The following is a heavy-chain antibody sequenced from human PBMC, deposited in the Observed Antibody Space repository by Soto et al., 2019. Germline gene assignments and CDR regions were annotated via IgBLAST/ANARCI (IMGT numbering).Heavy chain of an antibody. V-gene: IGHV3-48*02. CDR2: ITSTSSAI. CDR3: ARDGKGAAYTFGPYYFDS. J-gene: IGHJ4*02. CDR1: GGSFSGYY. Sequence: PSETLSLTCAVHGGSFSGYYWDWIRQPPGKGLEWISYITSTSSAINYADSVRGRFTISRDNGMQSLFLHMNSLRDEDTAVYYCARDGKGAAYTFGPYYFDSWGQGALVTVSS. D-gene: IGHD1-1*01.